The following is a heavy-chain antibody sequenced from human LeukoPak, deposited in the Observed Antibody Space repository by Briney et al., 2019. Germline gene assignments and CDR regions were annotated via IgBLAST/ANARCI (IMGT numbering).Heavy chain of an antibody. V-gene: IGHV3-30*04. CDR1: GFIFSSYA. CDR3: ARENSGSYYQFDC. CDR2: ISYDGSNK. D-gene: IGHD1-26*01. Sequence: PGGSLRLSCAASGFIFSSYAMHWVRQGPGKGLEWVAVISYDGSNKYYADSVKGRFTISRDNAKNSLYLQMNSLRPEDTAVYYCARENSGSYYQFDCWGQGTLVTVSS. J-gene: IGHJ4*02.